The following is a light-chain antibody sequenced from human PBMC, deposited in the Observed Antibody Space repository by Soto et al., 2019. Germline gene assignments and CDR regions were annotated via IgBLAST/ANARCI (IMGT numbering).Light chain of an antibody. Sequence: QSVLTQPPAVSAAPGQKVTISCSGSTSNIGKNYVSWYQQLPGTAPKLLIYDNNKRPSGILDRFSGSKSGTSATLGITGLQTGDEADYYCGTWDSGLIAVVFGGGTKLTVL. CDR3: GTWDSGLIAVV. CDR1: TSNIGKNY. V-gene: IGLV1-51*01. J-gene: IGLJ2*01. CDR2: DNN.